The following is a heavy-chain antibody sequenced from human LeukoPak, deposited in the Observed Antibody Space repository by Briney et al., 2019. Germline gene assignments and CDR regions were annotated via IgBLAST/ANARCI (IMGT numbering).Heavy chain of an antibody. V-gene: IGHV3-23*01. CDR1: GFTFSSYA. D-gene: IGHD2-2*02. Sequence: GGSLRLSCAASGFTFSSYAMSWVRQAPGKGLEWVSAISGSGGDTYYADSVKGRFTISRDNSKNTLYLRMNSLRAEDTAVYYCAKRYCTSTNCYREIDYWGQGTLVTVSS. CDR3: AKRYCTSTNCYREIDY. CDR2: ISGSGGDT. J-gene: IGHJ4*02.